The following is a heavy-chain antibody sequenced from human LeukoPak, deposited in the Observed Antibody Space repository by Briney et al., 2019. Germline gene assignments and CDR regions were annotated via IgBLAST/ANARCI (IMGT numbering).Heavy chain of an antibody. D-gene: IGHD1-26*01. Sequence: SETLSLTCTVSGGSISTYYWNWIRQPPGKGLEWIGYIYHSGSTNYNPSLQSRVTISVDTSKNQFSLKLSSVTAADTAVYYCARDRGGAAPDYWGQGTLVTVSS. V-gene: IGHV4-59*01. CDR3: ARDRGGAAPDY. CDR1: GGSISTYY. J-gene: IGHJ4*02. CDR2: IYHSGST.